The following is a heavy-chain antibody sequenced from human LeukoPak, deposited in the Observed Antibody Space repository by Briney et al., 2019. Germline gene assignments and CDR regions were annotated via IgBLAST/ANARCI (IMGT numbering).Heavy chain of an antibody. Sequence: GRSLTLSCAASAFTFRSYWMTWLRQAPGKELELVAHINTEGREASYADSVKGRFTISRDNAKNSLHLQMNNLRVEDTAVYYCARDPYIKAFDIWGQGTMVTVSS. CDR2: INTEGREA. CDR3: ARDPYIKAFDI. CDR1: AFTFRSYW. J-gene: IGHJ3*02. V-gene: IGHV3-7*01. D-gene: IGHD1-14*01.